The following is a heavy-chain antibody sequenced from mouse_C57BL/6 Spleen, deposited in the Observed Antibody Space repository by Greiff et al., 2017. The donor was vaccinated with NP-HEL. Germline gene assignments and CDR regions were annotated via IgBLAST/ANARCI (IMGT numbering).Heavy chain of an antibody. CDR3: ARDDDYPFAY. CDR2: ISSGSSTI. V-gene: IGHV5-17*01. D-gene: IGHD2-3*01. J-gene: IGHJ3*01. Sequence: VQLKESGGGLVKPGGSLKLSCAASGFTFSDYGMHWVRQAPEKGLEWVAYISSGSSTIYYADTVKGRFTISRDNAKNTLFLQMTSLRSEDTAMYYCARDDDYPFAYWGQGTLVTVAA. CDR1: GFTFSDYG.